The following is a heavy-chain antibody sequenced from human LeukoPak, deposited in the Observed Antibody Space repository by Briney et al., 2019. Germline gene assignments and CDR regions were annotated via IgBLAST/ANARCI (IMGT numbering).Heavy chain of an antibody. CDR2: IKQDGSEK. Sequence: GGSLKLSCTASGLALSNYWMIWVRQAPGKGLQWVAKIKQDGSEKYYVDSVKGRFTISRDNAENSLYLQMNSLRVEDTAVYYCAARSSGNPYFWGQGTLVTVSS. CDR1: GLALSNYW. CDR3: AARSSGNPYF. J-gene: IGHJ4*02. V-gene: IGHV3-7*03. D-gene: IGHD1-26*01.